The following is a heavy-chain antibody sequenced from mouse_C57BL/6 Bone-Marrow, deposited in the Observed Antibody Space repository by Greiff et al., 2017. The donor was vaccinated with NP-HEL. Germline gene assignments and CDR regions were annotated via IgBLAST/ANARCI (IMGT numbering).Heavy chain of an antibody. Sequence: QVQLQQPGAELVLPGASVKLSCKASGYTFTSYWMHWVKQRPGQGLEWIGEIDPSDSYTTYNQKFKGKSTLTVDKSSSTAYMQLSSLTSEDSAVYYCARWGLLRYDYWGQGTTLTVSS. D-gene: IGHD1-1*01. CDR3: ARWGLLRYDY. V-gene: IGHV1-69*01. CDR2: IDPSDSYT. J-gene: IGHJ2*01. CDR1: GYTFTSYW.